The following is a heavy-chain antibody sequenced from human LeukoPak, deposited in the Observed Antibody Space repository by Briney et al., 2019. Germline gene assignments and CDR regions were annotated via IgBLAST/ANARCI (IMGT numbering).Heavy chain of an antibody. D-gene: IGHD6-19*01. CDR1: GYTFTSYG. CDR3: ARDGLQWLEKRPLDY. Sequence: ASVKVSCKASGYTFTSYGISWVRQAPGQGLEWMGWISAYNGNTNYAQKLQGRVTMTTDTSTSTAYMELRSLRSDDTAVYYCARDGLQWLEKRPLDYWGQGTLVTVSS. CDR2: ISAYNGNT. J-gene: IGHJ4*02. V-gene: IGHV1-18*04.